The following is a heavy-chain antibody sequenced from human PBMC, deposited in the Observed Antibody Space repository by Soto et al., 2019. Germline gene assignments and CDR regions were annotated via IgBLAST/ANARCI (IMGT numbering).Heavy chain of an antibody. J-gene: IGHJ5*02. CDR2: MNPNTGNT. CDR3: ARGRAITGTMPS. D-gene: IGHD1-20*01. CDR1: GYTFTSYD. Sequence: QVQLVQSGAEVKKPGASVEVSCKASGYTFTSYDINWVRQATGQGLEWMGWMNPNTGNTGYAQKFQGRVTMTRNTSISTAYMELSSLRSEDTAVYYCARGRAITGTMPSWGQGTLVTVSS. V-gene: IGHV1-8*01.